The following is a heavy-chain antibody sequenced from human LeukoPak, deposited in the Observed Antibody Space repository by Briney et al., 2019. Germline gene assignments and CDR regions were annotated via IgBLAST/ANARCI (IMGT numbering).Heavy chain of an antibody. CDR3: ARHGGWYEDY. J-gene: IGHJ4*02. D-gene: IGHD6-19*01. CDR1: GGSISGYY. V-gene: IGHV4-59*08. CDR2: IYYSGST. Sequence: PSETLSLTCTVSGGSISGYYWSWIRQPPGKGLEWIGYIYYSGSTSYNPSLKSRITISVDTSKKQFSLNLNSVTAGDTAVYYCARHGGWYEDYWGQGTLVTVSS.